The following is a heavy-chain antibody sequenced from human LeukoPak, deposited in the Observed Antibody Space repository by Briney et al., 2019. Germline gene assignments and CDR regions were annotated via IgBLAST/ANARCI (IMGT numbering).Heavy chain of an antibody. D-gene: IGHD6-6*01. CDR3: ARTGYSSSFLSTDV. CDR1: GLTFSDSW. CDR2: IKQDGSEK. J-gene: IGHJ6*04. V-gene: IGHV3-7*01. Sequence: GGSLRLSCAASGLTFSDSWMNWVRQAPGKGLEWVANIKQDGSEKNYVDSVKGRVTISRDNAKNSLYLQMNSLRAEDTAVYYCARTGYSSSFLSTDVWGKGTTVTVSS.